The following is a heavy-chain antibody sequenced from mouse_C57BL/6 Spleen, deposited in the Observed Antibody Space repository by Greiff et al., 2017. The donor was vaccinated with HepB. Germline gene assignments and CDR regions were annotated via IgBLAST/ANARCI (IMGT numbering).Heavy chain of an antibody. D-gene: IGHD2-4*01. V-gene: IGHV1-54*01. Sequence: QVQLQQSGAELVRPGTSVKVSCKASGYAFTNYLIEWVKQRPGQGLEWIGVINPGSGGTNYNEKFKGKATLTADKSSSTAYMQLSSLTSEDSAVYFCARKEGYDYDVPLYFDYWGQGTTLTVSS. CDR3: ARKEGYDYDVPLYFDY. CDR2: INPGSGGT. J-gene: IGHJ2*01. CDR1: GYAFTNYL.